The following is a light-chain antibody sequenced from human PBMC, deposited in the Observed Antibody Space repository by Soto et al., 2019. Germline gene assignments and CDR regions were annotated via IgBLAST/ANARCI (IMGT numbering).Light chain of an antibody. CDR2: DVS. V-gene: IGLV2-11*01. CDR3: CSYAGRYTYV. CDR1: SSDVGGYNY. J-gene: IGLJ1*01. Sequence: QSALTQPRSVSGSPGQSVTTSCTGASSDVGGYNYVSWYQQHPGKAPKLMIYDVSKRPSGVPDRFPGSKSGNTASLTISGLQTEDEADYYCCSYAGRYTYVFGTGTKVTVL.